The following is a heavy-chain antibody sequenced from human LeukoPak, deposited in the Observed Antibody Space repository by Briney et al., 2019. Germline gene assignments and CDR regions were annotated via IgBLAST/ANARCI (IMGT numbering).Heavy chain of an antibody. CDR1: GGTFSSYA. V-gene: IGHV1-69*01. D-gene: IGHD3-10*01. CDR2: IIPIFGTA. Sequence: GSSVKVSCKASGGTFSSYAISWVRQSPGQGLEWMGGIIPIFGTANYAQKFQGRVTITADESTSTAYMELSSLRSEETAVYYCARSPTAITMVRGVIITGYYYMDVWGKGTTVTVSS. J-gene: IGHJ6*03. CDR3: ARSPTAITMVRGVIITGYYYMDV.